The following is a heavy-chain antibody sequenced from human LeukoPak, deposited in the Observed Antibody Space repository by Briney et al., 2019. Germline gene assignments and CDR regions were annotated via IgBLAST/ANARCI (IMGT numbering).Heavy chain of an antibody. Sequence: SETLSLTCAVYVGSFSGYYWSWIRQPPGKGLEWIGYIYYSGSTNYNPSLKSRVTISVDTSKNQFSLKLSSVTAADTAVYYCARDIAYGANSLDYWGQGTLVTVSS. D-gene: IGHD4-23*01. CDR1: VGSFSGYY. CDR2: IYYSGST. J-gene: IGHJ4*02. CDR3: ARDIAYGANSLDY. V-gene: IGHV4-59*01.